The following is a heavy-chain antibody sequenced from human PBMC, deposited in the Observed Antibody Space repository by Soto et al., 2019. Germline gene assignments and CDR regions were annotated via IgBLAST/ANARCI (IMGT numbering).Heavy chain of an antibody. CDR1: GYSFKNFDNYW. J-gene: IGHJ3*01. Sequence: PGEPLKISCEGSGYSFKNFDNYWIGWVRQMAAKGLEWMGFIYPGDSDTRYSPSFQGQVTISADKSISTAYLQWSSLKASDTAMYYCVRGREYSTGLDAFDVWAQGTLVTVSS. D-gene: IGHD6-19*01. V-gene: IGHV5-51*01. CDR2: IYPGDSDT. CDR3: VRGREYSTGLDAFDV.